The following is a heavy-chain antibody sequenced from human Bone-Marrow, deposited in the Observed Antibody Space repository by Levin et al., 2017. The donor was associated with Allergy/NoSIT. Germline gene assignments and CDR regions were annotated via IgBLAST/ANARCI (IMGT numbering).Heavy chain of an antibody. CDR2: IIHSGST. CDR3: ARTGYSSSWYDKGREYFQH. Sequence: TASETLSLTCAVYGGSFSGYYWSWIRQPPGKGLEWIGEIIHSGSTNYNPSLKSRVTISVDTSKNQFSLKLSSVTAADTAVYYCARTGYSSSWYDKGREYFQHWGQGTLVTVSS. J-gene: IGHJ1*01. D-gene: IGHD6-13*01. V-gene: IGHV4-34*12. CDR1: GGSFSGYY.